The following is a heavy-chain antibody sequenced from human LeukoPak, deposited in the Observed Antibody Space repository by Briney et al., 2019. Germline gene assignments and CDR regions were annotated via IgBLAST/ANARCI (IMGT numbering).Heavy chain of an antibody. CDR3: ARGGSTGTNLNWVDP. CDR2: IYYSGST. J-gene: IGHJ5*02. CDR1: GGSISSYY. V-gene: IGHV4-59*01. Sequence: SETLSLTCTVSGGSISSYYWSWIRQPPGKGLEWIGYIYYSGSTNYNPSLKSRVTISVDTSKNQFSLKLSSVTAADTAVYYCARGGSTGTNLNWVDPWGQRTVVADSS. D-gene: IGHD1-1*01.